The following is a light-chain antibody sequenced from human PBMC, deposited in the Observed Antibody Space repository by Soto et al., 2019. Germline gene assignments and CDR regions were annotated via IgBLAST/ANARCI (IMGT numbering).Light chain of an antibody. CDR3: QQYNSYPWT. CDR2: KTS. J-gene: IGKJ1*01. Sequence: DIQMTQSPSTLSASVGDRVTITCRASQSFNYWLAWYQQKPGKAPKLLIYKTSSLESGVPSRFSGSGSGTEFTLTISCLQPDDFATYYCQQYNSYPWTFGQGTKVEI. V-gene: IGKV1-5*03. CDR1: QSFNYW.